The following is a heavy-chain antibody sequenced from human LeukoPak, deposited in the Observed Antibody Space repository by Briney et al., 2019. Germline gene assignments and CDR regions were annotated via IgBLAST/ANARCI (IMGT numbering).Heavy chain of an antibody. CDR1: GGTFSSYA. D-gene: IGHD6-19*01. J-gene: IGHJ3*02. CDR3: ARDHIAVAGNAAFDI. Sequence: SVKVSCKASGGTFSSYAISWVRQAPGQGLEWMGGIIPIFGTANYAQKFQGRVTITADESTSTAYMELSSLRSEDTAVYYCARDHIAVAGNAAFDIWGQGTMVTVSS. CDR2: IIPIFGTA. V-gene: IGHV1-69*01.